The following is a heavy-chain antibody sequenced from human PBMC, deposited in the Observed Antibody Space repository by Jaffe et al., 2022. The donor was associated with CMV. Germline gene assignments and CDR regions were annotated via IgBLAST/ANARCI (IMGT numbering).Heavy chain of an antibody. CDR1: GFTFSAAW. V-gene: IGHV3-15*01. Sequence: EVQLVESGGGLVKPGGSLRLSCAASGFTFSAAWISWVRQAPGKGLEWVGRIKSKVDGGTTDYAAPVKGRFTISRDDSKDTLYLQMNSLKTEDTGVYYCSFPQLFSTGWFFHWGQGALVTVSS. CDR2: IKSKVDGGTT. D-gene: IGHD6-19*01. J-gene: IGHJ5*02. CDR3: SFPQLFSTGWFFH.